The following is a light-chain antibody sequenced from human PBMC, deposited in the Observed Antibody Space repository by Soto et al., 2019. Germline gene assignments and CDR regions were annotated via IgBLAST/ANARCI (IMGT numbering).Light chain of an antibody. J-gene: IGKJ1*01. CDR1: QSVSYN. CDR2: GAS. V-gene: IGKV3-20*01. Sequence: EIVMTQSPATLSVSPGEGATLPCRASQSVSYNLAWYQHKPGQTPRLLIYGASTRATGIPDRFSGSGSGTDFTLTISRLEPEDFVVYYCQQYGSSFPTFGQGTKVDIK. CDR3: QQYGSSFPT.